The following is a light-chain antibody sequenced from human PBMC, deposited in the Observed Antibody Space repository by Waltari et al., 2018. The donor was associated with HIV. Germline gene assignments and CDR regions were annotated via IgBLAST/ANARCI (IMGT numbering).Light chain of an antibody. CDR2: AAS. Sequence: DVPVTQSPSSVSASVGEQVTITCRTNQNINNKINWYPHKPAKAPKRLIYAASSLQSGVPSRFGGSGSGTHLALTISSLQPEDCTTSYCQDFRTSGQGTKVEIK. V-gene: IGKV1-39*01. J-gene: IGKJ1*01. CDR3: QDFRT. CDR1: QNINNK.